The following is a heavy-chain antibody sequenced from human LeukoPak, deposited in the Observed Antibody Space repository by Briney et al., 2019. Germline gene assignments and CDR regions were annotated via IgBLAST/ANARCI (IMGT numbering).Heavy chain of an antibody. J-gene: IGHJ6*02. V-gene: IGHV4-34*01. CDR1: GGSFSGYY. D-gene: IGHD6-6*01. CDR3: ARGRKQLVPPRYYYCMDV. CDR2: INHSGST. Sequence: SETLSLTCAVYGGSFSGYYWSWIRQPPGKGLEWIGEINHSGSTNYNPSLKSRVTISVDTSKNQFSLKLSSVTAADTAVYYCARGRKQLVPPRYYYCMDVWGQGTTVTVSS.